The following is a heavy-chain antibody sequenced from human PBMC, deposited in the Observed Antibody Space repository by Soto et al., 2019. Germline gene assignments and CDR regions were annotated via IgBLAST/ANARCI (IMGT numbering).Heavy chain of an antibody. V-gene: IGHV4-59*01. CDR3: AGYKNRECGFDY. Sequence: SETLSLTCTVSGVAIRSYFWSWIRQPPGKGLEWIGSTYYTADTKYNPSLESRATISADPSKKQFSLRLGPVTAADTALYYCAGYKNRECGFDYWGQGALITVPQ. CDR1: GVAIRSYF. J-gene: IGHJ4*02. CDR2: TYYTADT. D-gene: IGHD2-21*01.